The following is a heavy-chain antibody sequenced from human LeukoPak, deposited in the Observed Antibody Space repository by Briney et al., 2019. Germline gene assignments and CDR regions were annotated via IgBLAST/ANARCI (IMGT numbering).Heavy chain of an antibody. J-gene: IGHJ4*02. CDR3: ARDQQLGYFDY. D-gene: IGHD6-6*01. V-gene: IGHV4-59*01. CDR1: GGSISSYY. CDR2: IYYSGST. Sequence: ASGTLSLTCTVSGGSISSYYWSWIRQPPGKGLEWIGYIYYSGSTNYNPSLKSRVTISVDTSKNQFSLNLSSVTAADTAVYYCARDQQLGYFDYWGQGTLVTVSS.